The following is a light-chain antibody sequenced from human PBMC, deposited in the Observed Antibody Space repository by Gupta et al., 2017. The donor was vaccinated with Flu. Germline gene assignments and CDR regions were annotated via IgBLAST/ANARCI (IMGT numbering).Light chain of an antibody. CDR3: QERSNWPSIT. CDR1: QSVSSY. CDR2: DAS. V-gene: IGKV3-11*01. J-gene: IGKJ5*01. Sequence: ATLSLSPGERATLSCRASQSVSSYLAWHKQKPGQAPRLLIYDASNRATGIPARFSGSGSGTDFTLTISDLEPEDFAVYYCQERSNWPSITFGQGTRLEI.